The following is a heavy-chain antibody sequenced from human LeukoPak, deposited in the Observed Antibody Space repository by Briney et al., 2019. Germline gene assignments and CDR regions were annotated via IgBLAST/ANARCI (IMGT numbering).Heavy chain of an antibody. J-gene: IGHJ4*02. V-gene: IGHV1-2*02. Sequence: ASVKVSCKASGYTFTDYYVQWVRQTPGQGLEWVGWINPKSGGTNYAQNFQGRVTMTRDTSINTAHMALTRLRPDDMAVYYCARSWGDSSGHYTHLDFWGQGTLVTVSS. CDR2: INPKSGGT. D-gene: IGHD3-22*01. CDR3: ARSWGDSSGHYTHLDF. CDR1: GYTFTDYY.